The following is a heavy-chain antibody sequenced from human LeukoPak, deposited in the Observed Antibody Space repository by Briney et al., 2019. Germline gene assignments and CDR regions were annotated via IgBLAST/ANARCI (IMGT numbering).Heavy chain of an antibody. D-gene: IGHD6-6*01. CDR1: GGSIRSSSYY. CDR2: IYYSGST. J-gene: IGHJ6*03. V-gene: IGHV4-39*01. Sequence: SETLSLTXTVSGGSIRSSSYYWGWIRQPPGKGLEWIGSIYYSGSTYYNPSLKSRVTISVDTSKNQFSLKLSSVTAADTAVYYCARTTYSSSSGRYYYYMDVWGKGTTVTVSS. CDR3: ARTTYSSSSGRYYYYMDV.